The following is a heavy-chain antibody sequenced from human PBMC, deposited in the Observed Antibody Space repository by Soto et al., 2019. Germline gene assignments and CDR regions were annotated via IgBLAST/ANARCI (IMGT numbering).Heavy chain of an antibody. CDR1: GYTFTGYY. D-gene: IGHD2-8*01. V-gene: IGHV1-2*04. CDR2: INPNSGGT. J-gene: IGHJ4*02. Sequence: ASVKVSCKASGYTFTGYYMHWVRQAPGQGLEWMGWINPNSGGTNYAQKFQGWVTMTRDTSISTAYMELSRLRSDDTAVYYCARDNGVGGYQNFDYWGQGTLVTVSS. CDR3: ARDNGVGGYQNFDY.